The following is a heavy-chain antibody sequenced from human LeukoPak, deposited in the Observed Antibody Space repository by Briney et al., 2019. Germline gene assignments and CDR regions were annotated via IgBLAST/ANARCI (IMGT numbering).Heavy chain of an antibody. J-gene: IGHJ6*03. CDR2: IYYSGST. V-gene: IGHV4-59*12. CDR3: ARGPYYYYMDV. CDR1: GCSISSYY. Sequence: PSETLSLTCTVSGCSISSYYWSWIRQPPGKGLEWIGYIYYSGSTNYNPSLKSRVTISVDTSKNQFSLKLSSVTAADTAVYYCARGPYYYYMDVWGKGTTVTISS.